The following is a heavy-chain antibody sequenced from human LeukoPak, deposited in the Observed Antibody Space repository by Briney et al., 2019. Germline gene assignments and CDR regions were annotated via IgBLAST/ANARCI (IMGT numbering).Heavy chain of an antibody. D-gene: IGHD2-2*01. Sequence: GGSLRLSCAASGFTFSSYAMSWVRQAPGKGLEWVSAISGSGGSTYYADSVKGRFTISRDNSKNTLYLQMNSLRAEDTAVYYCARGYCSSTSCYVRDAFDIWGQGTMVTVSS. V-gene: IGHV3-23*01. CDR3: ARGYCSSTSCYVRDAFDI. CDR2: ISGSGGST. CDR1: GFTFSSYA. J-gene: IGHJ3*02.